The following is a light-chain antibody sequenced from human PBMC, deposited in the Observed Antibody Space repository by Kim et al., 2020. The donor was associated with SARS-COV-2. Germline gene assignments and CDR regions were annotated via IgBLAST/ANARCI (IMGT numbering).Light chain of an antibody. Sequence: ASVGDRLTITCRASQGISTWLAWYQQKPGKAPKLLIYAASNLQGGVPSRFSGSGSGTDFTLTISSLQPEDFATYSCQQSYTLPPTFGPGTKVDIK. CDR3: QQSYTLPPT. V-gene: IGKV1-12*01. J-gene: IGKJ3*01. CDR1: QGISTW. CDR2: AAS.